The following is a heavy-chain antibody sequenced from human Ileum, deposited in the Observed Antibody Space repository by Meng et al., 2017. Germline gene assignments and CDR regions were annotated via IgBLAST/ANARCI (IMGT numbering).Heavy chain of an antibody. CDR2: ISHSGSA. CDR1: SGSISSNTY. J-gene: IGHJ4*02. CDR3: ARHGGYSQDF. D-gene: IGHD4-23*01. Sequence: QVQLQEPGPGLVRPSGPLSLTCPASSGSISSNTYWSWVRQPPGKGLEWIGQISHSGSAYYNPSLKSRVTMSVDKSKSQFSLMLTSVTAADTAIYYCARHGGYSQDFWGQGTLVTVSS. V-gene: IGHV4-4*02.